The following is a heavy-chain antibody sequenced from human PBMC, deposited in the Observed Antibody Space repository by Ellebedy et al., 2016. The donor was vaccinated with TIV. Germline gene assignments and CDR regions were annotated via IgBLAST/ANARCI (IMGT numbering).Heavy chain of an antibody. V-gene: IGHV4-4*07. Sequence: SETLSLTXTVSGGSFSSYYWSWIRQSAGKRLEWIGRSFMRGSTSYNPSLKNRVTMSADASKTQLSLNLTSVTAAATAVYFCARLRQSRDRSHGYFDLWGRGTLVTVSS. J-gene: IGHJ2*01. CDR3: ARLRQSRDRSHGYFDL. CDR2: SFMRGST. D-gene: IGHD1-14*01. CDR1: GGSFSSYY.